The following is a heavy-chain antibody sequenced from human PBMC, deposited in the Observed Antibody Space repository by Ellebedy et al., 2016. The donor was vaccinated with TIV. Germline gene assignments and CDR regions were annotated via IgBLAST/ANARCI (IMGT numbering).Heavy chain of an antibody. CDR2: INSNGSST. V-gene: IGHV3-74*01. D-gene: IGHD3-22*01. CDR3: DLFYYDTSGYTDSFGY. J-gene: IGHJ4*02. CDR1: GFTFSGSW. Sequence: GESLKISCAASGFTFSGSWMHWVRQAPGKGLVWVSRINSNGSSTRFADSVKGRFTVSSDNAKNTLYLQLNSLRAEDTAVYNCDLFYYDTSGYTDSFGYWGQGTLVTVSS.